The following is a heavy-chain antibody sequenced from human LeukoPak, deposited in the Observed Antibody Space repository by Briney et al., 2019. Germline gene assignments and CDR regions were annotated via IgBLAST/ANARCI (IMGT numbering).Heavy chain of an antibody. J-gene: IGHJ6*03. CDR2: IYYSGST. CDR1: GDSISTSSYY. CDR3: ARRKDYYYSYMDV. Sequence: SETLSLTCSVSGDSISTSSYYWGWIRQPPGKGLEWIGTIYYSGSTYYNPSLTGRVTISVDTSKNQFSLKLSSVTAADTAVYYCARRKDYYYSYMDVWGKGTTVTISS. V-gene: IGHV4-39*01.